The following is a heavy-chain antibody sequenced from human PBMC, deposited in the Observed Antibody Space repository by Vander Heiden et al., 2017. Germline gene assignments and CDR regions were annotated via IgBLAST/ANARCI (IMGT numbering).Heavy chain of an antibody. J-gene: IGHJ3*02. V-gene: IGHV3-13*01. CDR1: GFTFRSYD. D-gene: IGHD3-3*01. CDR2: IGTAGDT. CDR3: ARSYPVTIVGGGIGVGAFDI. Sequence: EVQLVESGGGLVQPGGSLRLSCAASGFTFRSYDMHWVRQATGKGLEWVSAIGTAGDTYYPGSVKGRCTSARENAKNSLDLQRNRMRAGETAVYYCARSYPVTIVGGGIGVGAFDIWGQGTMVTVSS.